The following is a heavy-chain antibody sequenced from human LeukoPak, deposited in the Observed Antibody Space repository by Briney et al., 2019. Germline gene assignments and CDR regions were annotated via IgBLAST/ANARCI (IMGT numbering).Heavy chain of an antibody. V-gene: IGHV1-46*01. CDR2: INPSGGST. Sequence: ASMKVSCKASGYIFTSYYMHWVRQAPGQGLEWMGIINPSGGSTSYAQKFQGRVTMTRDMSTSTVYMELSSLRSEGTAVYYCARAPQTGDILPFDYWGQGTLVTVSS. CDR3: ARAPQTGDILPFDY. CDR1: GYIFTSYY. J-gene: IGHJ4*02. D-gene: IGHD7-27*01.